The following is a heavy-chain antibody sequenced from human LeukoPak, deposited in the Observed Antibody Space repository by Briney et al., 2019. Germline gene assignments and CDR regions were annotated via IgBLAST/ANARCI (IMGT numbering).Heavy chain of an antibody. D-gene: IGHD4-17*01. CDR1: GGSFSNYY. CDR2: ITHHGST. V-gene: IGHV4-34*01. Sequence: KPSETLSLTCAVYGGSFSNYYLSWVRQPPGKGLEWIGEITHHGSTNYTPSLKSRVTISVDTSKNQFSLKLSSVAAADTAVYYCAPIFGDYSDFDSWGQGTLVTVSS. J-gene: IGHJ4*02. CDR3: APIFGDYSDFDS.